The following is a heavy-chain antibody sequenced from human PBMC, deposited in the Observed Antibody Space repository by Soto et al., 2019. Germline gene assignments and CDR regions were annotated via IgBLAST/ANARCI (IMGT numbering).Heavy chain of an antibody. Sequence: SETLSLTFTVSGGSVTNSSYYWGWIRQSPGKGLEWIGSVYYRGRSYSKSSVKSRVTISVDTSKYRLSLSLNSVTASDTAVYFCVSQRTTVPTQAYFDYWGPGALVTVS. V-gene: IGHV4-39*01. J-gene: IGHJ4*02. CDR3: VSQRTTVPTQAYFDY. D-gene: IGHD4-17*01. CDR2: VYYRGRS. CDR1: GGSVTNSSYY.